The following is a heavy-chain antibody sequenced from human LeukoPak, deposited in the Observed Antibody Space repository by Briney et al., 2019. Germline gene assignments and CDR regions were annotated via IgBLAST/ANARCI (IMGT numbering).Heavy chain of an antibody. D-gene: IGHD4-17*01. CDR1: GCSFSRYV. CDR2: IIPTLAIA. V-gene: IGHV1-69*10. J-gene: IGHJ4*02. CDR3: AGHPDYGDYDLTRNYDY. Sequence: SVKLSCNASGCSFSRYVINWVRQAQGQGLEWMGGIIPTLAIASYAQKFQGRVTITAYKSTSTAYMDLSSLRSEDTAVYYCAGHPDYGDYDLTRNYDYWGQGTLVTVSS.